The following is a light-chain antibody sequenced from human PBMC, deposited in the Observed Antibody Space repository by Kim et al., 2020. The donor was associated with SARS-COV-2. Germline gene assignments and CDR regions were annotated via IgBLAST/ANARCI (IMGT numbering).Light chain of an antibody. CDR3: QAWDSSTVV. CDR1: KLGDKY. Sequence: SSELTQPPSVSVSPGQTASITCSGDKLGDKYACWYQQKPGQSLVLVIYQDSKRPSGIPERFSGSNSGNTATLTISGTQAMDEADYYCQAWDSSTVVFGGG. J-gene: IGLJ2*01. V-gene: IGLV3-1*01. CDR2: QDS.